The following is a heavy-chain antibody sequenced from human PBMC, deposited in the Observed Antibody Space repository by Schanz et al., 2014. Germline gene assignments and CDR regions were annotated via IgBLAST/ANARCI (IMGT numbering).Heavy chain of an antibody. J-gene: IGHJ4*02. CDR3: ARDPYGKNSGDFDY. CDR2: IDPNGGAT. Sequence: QVLQVQSGSELKKPGTSVKVSCKASGYTFNNYTYVMIWVRQAPGQGLEWVGWIDPNGGATNHAQMLQGRVTMTRDTSISTAYMELSGLTSDDTAVYFCARDPYGKNSGDFDYWGQGTLVTVSS. CDR1: GYTFNNYT. V-gene: IGHV1-2*02. D-gene: IGHD4-17*01.